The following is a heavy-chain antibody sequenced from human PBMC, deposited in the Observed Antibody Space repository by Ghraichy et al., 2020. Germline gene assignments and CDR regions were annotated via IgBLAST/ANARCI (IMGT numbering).Heavy chain of an antibody. J-gene: IGHJ6*02. CDR3: ARKGGRYYSGMDV. D-gene: IGHD3-16*01. CDR1: SLTTTGVG. V-gene: IGHV2-5*02. CDR2: IYWDDEK. Sequence: SLTTTGVGVGWIRQPPGKALEWLAVIYWDDEKRYSPSLKSRLTVTKDTSKNQVVLTVTSMDPVDTATYYCARKGGRYYSGMDVWGQGTTVTVSS.